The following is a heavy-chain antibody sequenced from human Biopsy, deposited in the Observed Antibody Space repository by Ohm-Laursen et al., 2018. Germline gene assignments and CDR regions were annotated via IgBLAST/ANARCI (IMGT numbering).Heavy chain of an antibody. Sequence: SLRLSCAASEFSFSDYHMTWIRQTPGKGLEWVSYISPSGTNVNSADFVRGRFSISRDNAKNSLYLQMNSLRVEDTALYFCARLGELHGLWYFDFWGQGALVTVSS. CDR3: ARLGELHGLWYFDF. V-gene: IGHV3-11*01. D-gene: IGHD2-21*01. J-gene: IGHJ4*02. CDR1: EFSFSDYH. CDR2: ISPSGTNV.